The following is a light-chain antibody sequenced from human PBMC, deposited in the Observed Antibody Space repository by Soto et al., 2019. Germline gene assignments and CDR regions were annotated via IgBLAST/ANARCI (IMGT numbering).Light chain of an antibody. J-gene: IGLJ1*01. Sequence: QSALIQPRSVSGSPGQSVTISCTGTSSDVGVYKYVSWYRQHPGKAPKLMIYDVITRPSGVPDRLSGSKSGNTASLTISGLQAEDEADYYCCSYAGDYTFVFGSGTKLTVL. CDR3: CSYAGDYTFV. CDR2: DVI. CDR1: SSDVGVYKY. V-gene: IGLV2-11*01.